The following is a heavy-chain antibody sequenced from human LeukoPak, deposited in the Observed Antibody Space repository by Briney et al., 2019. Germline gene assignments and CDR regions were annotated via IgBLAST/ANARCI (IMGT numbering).Heavy chain of an antibody. D-gene: IGHD4-17*01. CDR3: ARHPDHYGDYGELYFDY. CDR1: GGSISSSSYY. J-gene: IGHJ4*02. CDR2: IYYSGST. V-gene: IGHV4-39*01. Sequence: SETLSLTCTVSGGSISSSSYYWGWIRQPPGKGLEWIRSIYYSGSTYYNPSLKSRITISVDTSKNQFSLKLSSVTAADTAVYYCARHPDHYGDYGELYFDYWGQGTLVTVSS.